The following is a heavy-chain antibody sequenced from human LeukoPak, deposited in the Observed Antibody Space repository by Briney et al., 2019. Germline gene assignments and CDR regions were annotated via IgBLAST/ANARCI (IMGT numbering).Heavy chain of an antibody. V-gene: IGHV4-59*01. CDR2: IYYSGST. J-gene: IGHJ4*02. Sequence: SETLSLTCTVSGGSISSYYWSWIRQPPGKGLEWIGYIYYSGSTNYNPSLKSRVTISVETSKNQFSLKLSSVTAADTAVYYCAIIAAAGRYYFDYWGQGTLVTVSS. D-gene: IGHD6-13*01. CDR3: AIIAAAGRYYFDY. CDR1: GGSISSYY.